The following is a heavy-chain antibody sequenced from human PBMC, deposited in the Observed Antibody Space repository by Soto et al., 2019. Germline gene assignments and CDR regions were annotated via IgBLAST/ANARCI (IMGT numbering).Heavy chain of an antibody. D-gene: IGHD1-26*01. CDR1: GGSVSSTSYY. V-gene: IGHV4-61*01. Sequence: SETLSLTCTVSGGSVSSTSYYWTWIRQPPGKGLEWIGYIHYSGSTNYNPSLKSRVAMSVDTSKNHFSLKLSSVTAADTAVYYCARASEHLHFDYWGQGALVTVSS. J-gene: IGHJ4*02. CDR2: IHYSGST. CDR3: ARASEHLHFDY.